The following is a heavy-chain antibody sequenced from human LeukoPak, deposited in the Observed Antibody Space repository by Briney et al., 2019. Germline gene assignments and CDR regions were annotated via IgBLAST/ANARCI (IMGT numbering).Heavy chain of an antibody. Sequence: GGSLRLSCAASGFTHRIYYMSGARQAPGKGLEWVSDIYSGGSRYCAESVKGRFTISRDNSKNTLYLQMNSLRAEDTAVYYCARQMSSGSYSYYYYYMDVWGKGTTVTVSS. D-gene: IGHD1-26*01. CDR2: IYSGGSR. CDR1: GFTHRIYY. CDR3: ARQMSSGSYSYYYYYMDV. V-gene: IGHV3-53*01. J-gene: IGHJ6*03.